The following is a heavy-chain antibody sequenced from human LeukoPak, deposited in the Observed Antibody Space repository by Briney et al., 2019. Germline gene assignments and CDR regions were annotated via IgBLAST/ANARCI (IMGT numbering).Heavy chain of an antibody. CDR2: INGEGFST. CDR1: GLTINKYW. CDR3: VIFRSYYDNSGLSH. D-gene: IGHD3-22*01. J-gene: IGHJ4*02. Sequence: GGSLRLSCAVSGLTINKYWMHWVRQAPGKGLVWVSVINGEGFSTFYADSVKGRFSISRDNAKNTLYLRMNSLKVEDTAIYYCVIFRSYYDNSGLSHWGQGARVTVST. V-gene: IGHV3-74*01.